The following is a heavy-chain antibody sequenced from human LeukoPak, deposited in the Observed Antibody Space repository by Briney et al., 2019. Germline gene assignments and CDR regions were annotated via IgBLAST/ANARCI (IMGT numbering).Heavy chain of an antibody. D-gene: IGHD2-15*01. J-gene: IGHJ4*02. CDR1: SGSISGYY. V-gene: IGHV4-4*07. CDR2: MSSSGTT. CDR3: ARHGGYCSGVSCYHY. Sequence: PSETLSLTCTVSSGSISGYYWSWIRQPAGKGLEHIGRMSSSGTTNYNPSLTSRVTMSVDTSKNQFSLKLSSVTAADTAVYYCARHGGYCSGVSCYHYWGQGTLVTVSS.